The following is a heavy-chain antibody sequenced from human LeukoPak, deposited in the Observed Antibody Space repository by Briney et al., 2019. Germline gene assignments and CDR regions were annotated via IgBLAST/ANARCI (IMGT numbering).Heavy chain of an antibody. J-gene: IGHJ4*02. CDR2: IYYSGST. D-gene: IGHD2-15*01. Sequence: PAETLSLTCTVSGGSISSSSYYWGWIRQPPGKGLEWIGSIYYSGSTYYNPSLKSRVTISVDTSKNQFSLKLSSVTAADTAVYYCARDSGGSCLLLKWGQGTLVTVSS. CDR1: GGSISSSSYY. V-gene: IGHV4-39*07. CDR3: ARDSGGSCLLLK.